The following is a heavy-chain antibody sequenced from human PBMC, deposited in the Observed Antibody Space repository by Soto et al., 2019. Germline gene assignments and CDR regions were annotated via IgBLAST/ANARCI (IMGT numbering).Heavy chain of an antibody. Sequence: PGGSLRLSCAASGFIFSDFYMTWVRQVPGRGPEWVANINENGGYFYYLDSVEGRFSISRDNAKNSLFLQMNSLRVEDTAIYYCARHPDYRWDSWGQGTLVTVSS. CDR1: GFIFSDFY. CDR3: ARHPDYRWDS. V-gene: IGHV3-7*01. CDR2: INENGGYF. J-gene: IGHJ4*02. D-gene: IGHD3-16*01.